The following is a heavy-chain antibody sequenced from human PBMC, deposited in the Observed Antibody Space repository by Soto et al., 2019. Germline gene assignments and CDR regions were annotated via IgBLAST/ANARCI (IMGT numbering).Heavy chain of an antibody. D-gene: IGHD2-15*01. CDR2: VSFTGTT. Sequence: PSETLSLTCSVSGGSINNNYYYWGWVRQPPGKGLEWIGSVSFTGTTYYSPSLKSRVTTSIDTSRNQFSLKLTSVTAADTAVYYCASMGTPATGLYFFDYWAQGSLVTVSS. CDR3: ASMGTPATGLYFFDY. J-gene: IGHJ4*02. V-gene: IGHV4-39*01. CDR1: GGSINNNYYY.